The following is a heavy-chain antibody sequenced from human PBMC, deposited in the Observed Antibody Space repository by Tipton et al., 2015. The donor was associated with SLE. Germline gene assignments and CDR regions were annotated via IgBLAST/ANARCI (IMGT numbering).Heavy chain of an antibody. Sequence: SLRLSCAASGFTFSSYWMHWVRQVPGKGLVWVSYINTDGSATGYADSVKGRFTISRDNAKNMLYPQMNSLRAGDTAVYYCAGNWGYGAFDIWGQGTMVTVSS. D-gene: IGHD7-27*01. CDR1: GFTFSSYW. V-gene: IGHV3-74*01. J-gene: IGHJ3*02. CDR3: AGNWGYGAFDI. CDR2: INTDGSAT.